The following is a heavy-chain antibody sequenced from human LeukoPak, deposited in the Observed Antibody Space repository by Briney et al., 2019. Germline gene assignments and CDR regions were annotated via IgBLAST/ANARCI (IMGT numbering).Heavy chain of an antibody. CDR1: GFTFSTYA. D-gene: IGHD1-26*01. J-gene: IGHJ4*02. V-gene: IGHV3-23*01. CDR2: ISGSGGST. CDR3: AEDSYSGSYGYFDY. Sequence: GGSLRLSCAASGFTFSTYAMSWVRQAPGKGLEWVSAISGSGGSTYYADSVKGRFTISRDNSKNTLYLQMNSLRAEDTAVYYCAEDSYSGSYGYFDYWGQGTLVTVSS.